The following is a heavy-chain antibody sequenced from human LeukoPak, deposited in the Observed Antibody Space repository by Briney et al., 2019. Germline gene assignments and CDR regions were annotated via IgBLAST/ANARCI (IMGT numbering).Heavy chain of an antibody. V-gene: IGHV3-48*04. CDR2: ISSSSSTI. CDR3: AKGDCSSTSCRSYGFDY. CDR1: GFTFSSYS. D-gene: IGHD2-2*01. Sequence: PGGSLRLSCAASGFTFSSYSMNWVRQAPGKGLEWISYISSSSSTIYYADSVKGRFTISRDNAKNSLFLQMNSLRAEDTAVYYCAKGDCSSTSCRSYGFDYWGQGTLVTVSS. J-gene: IGHJ4*02.